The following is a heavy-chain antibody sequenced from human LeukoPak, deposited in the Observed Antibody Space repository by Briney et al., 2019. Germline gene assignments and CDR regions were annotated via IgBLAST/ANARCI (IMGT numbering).Heavy chain of an antibody. J-gene: IGHJ1*01. Sequence: PGGSLRLSCAASGFTVSNCYMSWVRQAPGKGLEWVSIIYSGGSTYYADSVKGRFTISRDNSKNTLYLQMNSLRAEDTAVYYCAKGDVAVAGMDFQHWGQGTLVTVSS. CDR3: AKGDVAVAGMDFQH. D-gene: IGHD6-19*01. CDR1: GFTVSNCY. V-gene: IGHV3-66*02. CDR2: IYSGGST.